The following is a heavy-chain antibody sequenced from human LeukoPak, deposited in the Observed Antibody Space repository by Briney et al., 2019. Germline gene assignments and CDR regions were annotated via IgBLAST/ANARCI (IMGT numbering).Heavy chain of an antibody. CDR2: INPNSGGT. CDR3: ARGRESEELPRINYYYYYMDV. Sequence: ASVKVSCKASGYTFTGYYMHWVRQAPGQGLEWMGWINPNSGGTNYAQKFQGRVTMTRDTSISTAYMELSRLRSDDTAVYYCARGRESEELPRINYYYYYMDVWGKGTTVTVSS. CDR1: GYTFTGYY. J-gene: IGHJ6*03. V-gene: IGHV1-2*02. D-gene: IGHD1-26*01.